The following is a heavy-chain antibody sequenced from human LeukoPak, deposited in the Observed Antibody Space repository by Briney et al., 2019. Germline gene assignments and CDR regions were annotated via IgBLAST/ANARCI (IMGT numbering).Heavy chain of an antibody. D-gene: IGHD3-22*01. V-gene: IGHV3-21*01. CDR3: ASTNVYYYDSSGLYHFDY. J-gene: IGHJ4*02. CDR2: ISSSSSYI. CDR1: GFTFSSYS. Sequence: GGSLRLSCAASGFTFSSYSMNWVRQAPGKGLEWVSSISSSSSYIYYADSVKGRFTISRDNAKNSLYLQMNSLRAEDTAVYYCASTNVYYYDSSGLYHFDYWGQGTLVTVSS.